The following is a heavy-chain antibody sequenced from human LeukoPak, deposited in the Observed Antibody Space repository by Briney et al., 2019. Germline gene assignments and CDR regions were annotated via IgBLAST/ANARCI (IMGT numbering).Heavy chain of an antibody. CDR1: GYTFTTFG. V-gene: IGHV1-18*01. CDR2: ISAYTGNT. Sequence: ASVKVSCKASGYTFTTFGITWVRQAPGQGLEWMVWISAYTGNTNYAPKFQGRVTMTTDTSTSTADMELRSLTSDDTDVYYCARVASTTCDCPDYFDYWGQGTLVTVSS. CDR3: ARVASTTCDCPDYFDY. D-gene: IGHD2-2*01. J-gene: IGHJ4*02.